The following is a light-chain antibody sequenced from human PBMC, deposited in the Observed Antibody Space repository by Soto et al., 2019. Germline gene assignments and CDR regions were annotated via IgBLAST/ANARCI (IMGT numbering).Light chain of an antibody. CDR3: ETWDRNTRV. CDR2: LEGSGSY. V-gene: IGLV4-60*02. Sequence: QSVLTQSSSASASLGSSVKLTCTLSSGHRSYIIAWHQQQPGKAPRYLMKLEGSGSYNKGSGVPDRFSGSSSGADRFLTISILQFEDEADYYCETWDRNTRVFGGGTKLTVL. CDR1: SGHRSYI. J-gene: IGLJ3*02.